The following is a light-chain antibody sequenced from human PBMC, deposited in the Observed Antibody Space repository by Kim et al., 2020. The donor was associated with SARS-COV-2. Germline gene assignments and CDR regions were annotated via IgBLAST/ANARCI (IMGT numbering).Light chain of an antibody. J-gene: IGKJ1*01. Sequence: SPGERVTLSCRASQSVSSDLAWYQQKAGKAPRLLMYVASTRATDIPARFSGSGSGTEFTLTISRLQSEDVAVYYCQQYNKWPPWTFGQGTKVDIK. CDR1: QSVSSD. CDR3: QQYNKWPPWT. CDR2: VAS. V-gene: IGKV3-15*01.